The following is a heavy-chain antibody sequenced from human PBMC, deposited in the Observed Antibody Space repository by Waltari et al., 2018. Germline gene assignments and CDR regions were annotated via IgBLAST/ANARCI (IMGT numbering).Heavy chain of an antibody. CDR2: IYHSGST. V-gene: IGHV4-38-2*01. CDR1: GYSISSGYY. J-gene: IGHJ4*02. Sequence: QVQLQESGPGLVKPSETLSLTCAVSGYSISSGYYWGWLRQPPGKGLEWIGSIYHSGSTHYNPSLKSRVTISVDTSKNQFSLKLSSVTAADTAVYYCAKYDSSGYYYRGGVDYWGQGTLVTVSS. D-gene: IGHD3-22*01. CDR3: AKYDSSGYYYRGGVDY.